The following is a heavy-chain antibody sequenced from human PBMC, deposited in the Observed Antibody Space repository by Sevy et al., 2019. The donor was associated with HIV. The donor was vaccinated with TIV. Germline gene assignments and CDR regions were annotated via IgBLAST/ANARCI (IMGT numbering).Heavy chain of an antibody. D-gene: IGHD3-3*01. CDR2: ISWNSGSI. J-gene: IGHJ6*02. V-gene: IGHV3-9*01. CDR3: AKDLNRFLEGLSNTRMWNGMDV. Sequence: GGSLRLSCAASGFTFDDYAMHWVRQAPGKGLEWVSGISWNSGSIGYADPVKGRFTISRDNAKNSLYLQMNSLRAEDTALYYCAKDLNRFLEGLSNTRMWNGMDVWGQGTTVTASS. CDR1: GFTFDDYA.